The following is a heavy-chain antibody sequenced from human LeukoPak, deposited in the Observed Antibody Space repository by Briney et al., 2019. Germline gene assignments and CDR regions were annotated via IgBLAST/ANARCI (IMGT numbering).Heavy chain of an antibody. CDR2: IYSGGST. CDR3: ARYCSGGSCYD. CDR1: GFTVSTNF. Sequence: GGSLRLSCAASGFTVSTNFLTWVRQAPGKGLEWVSFIYSGGSTYYADSVKGRFTISRDNSKNTLYLQMNSLRAEDTAVYYCARYCSGGSCYDWGQGTLVTVSS. V-gene: IGHV3-66*01. D-gene: IGHD2-15*01. J-gene: IGHJ4*02.